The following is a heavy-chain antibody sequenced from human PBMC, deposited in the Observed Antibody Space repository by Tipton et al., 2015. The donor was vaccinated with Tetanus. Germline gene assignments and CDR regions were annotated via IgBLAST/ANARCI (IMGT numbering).Heavy chain of an antibody. CDR2: VSDSGST. Sequence: TLSLTCTVSGGSISSYYWSWIRQPPGKGLEWIGYVSDSGSTYSNPSLRSRIIISVDTSKNQFSLILSSVTAADTAVYYCARDQGGGRVVRLNWFDPWGQGTLVTVSS. CDR1: GGSISSYY. CDR3: ARDQGGGRVVRLNWFDP. D-gene: IGHD6-6*01. J-gene: IGHJ5*02. V-gene: IGHV4-30-4*01.